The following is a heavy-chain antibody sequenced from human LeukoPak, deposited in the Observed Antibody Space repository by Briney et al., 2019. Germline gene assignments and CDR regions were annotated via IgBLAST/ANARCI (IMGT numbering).Heavy chain of an antibody. D-gene: IGHD7-27*01. J-gene: IGHJ5*02. Sequence: PGGSLRLSCAASGFTFSSYAMHWVRQAPGKGLEWVAVISYDGSNKYYADSVKGRFTISRDNSKNTLYLQMNSLRAEDTAVYYCARILTGGFEVETWFDPWGQGTLVTVSS. CDR2: ISYDGSNK. CDR3: ARILTGGFEVETWFDP. V-gene: IGHV3-30*04. CDR1: GFTFSSYA.